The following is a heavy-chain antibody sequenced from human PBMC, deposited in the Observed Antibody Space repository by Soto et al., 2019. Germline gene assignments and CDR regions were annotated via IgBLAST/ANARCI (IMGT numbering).Heavy chain of an antibody. J-gene: IGHJ5*02. CDR3: TRGITGTSGYWFDP. D-gene: IGHD1-20*01. CDR1: GFTFSGSA. V-gene: IGHV3-73*01. CDR2: IRSKANSYAT. Sequence: GGSLRLSCAASGFTFSGSAMHWVRQASGKGLEWVGRIRSKANSYATAYAASVKGRFTISRDDSKNTAYLQMNSLKTEDKAVYYCTRGITGTSGYWFDPWVKGTLVTVSS.